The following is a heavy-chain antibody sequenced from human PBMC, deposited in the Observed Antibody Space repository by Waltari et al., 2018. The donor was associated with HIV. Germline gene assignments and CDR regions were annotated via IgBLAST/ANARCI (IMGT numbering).Heavy chain of an antibody. J-gene: IGHJ6*02. Sequence: QVQLQESGPGLVKPSQTLSLTCTVSGGSINSGRYHWNWIRQPAGKGLEWIGRLYTSGNTNYNPSLKSRVTITVDTSKNQFSLRLSSVTASDTGIYYCTRTSTGSDYYYEVDVWGQGTTVTVS. D-gene: IGHD3-22*01. CDR2: LYTSGNT. CDR1: GGSINSGRYH. V-gene: IGHV4-61*02. CDR3: TRTSTGSDYYYEVDV.